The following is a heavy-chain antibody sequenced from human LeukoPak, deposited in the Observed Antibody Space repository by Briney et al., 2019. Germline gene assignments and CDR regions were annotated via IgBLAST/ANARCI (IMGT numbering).Heavy chain of an antibody. V-gene: IGHV1-2*02. Sequence: VASVKVSCKASGYTFTGYYMHWVRQAPGQGLEWMGWINPNSGGTNYAQKFQGRVTMTRDTSISTAYMELSRLRSDDTAVYYCARDVQSYYYDSSGYYDYWGQGTLVTVSS. CDR2: INPNSGGT. CDR3: ARDVQSYYYDSSGYYDY. D-gene: IGHD3-22*01. J-gene: IGHJ4*02. CDR1: GYTFTGYY.